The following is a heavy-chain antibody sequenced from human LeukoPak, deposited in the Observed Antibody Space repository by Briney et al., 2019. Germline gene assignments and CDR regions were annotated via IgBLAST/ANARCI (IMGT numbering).Heavy chain of an antibody. CDR3: ARDRSIPYDAFDI. CDR1: GFTFSDYT. CDR2: IRGGEI. Sequence: PGGSLRLSCAASGFTFSDYTMNWVRQAPGKGLEWVSAIRGGEIYYANSVKGRFTISRDISRNTLYLQINSLRAEDTAVYYCARDRSIPYDAFDIWGQGTMVTVSS. V-gene: IGHV3-23*01. J-gene: IGHJ3*02. D-gene: IGHD2-2*02.